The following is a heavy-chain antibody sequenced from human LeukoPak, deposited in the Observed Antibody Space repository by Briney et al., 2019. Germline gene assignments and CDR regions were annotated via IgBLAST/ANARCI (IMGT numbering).Heavy chain of an antibody. CDR2: IYYSGST. CDR1: GGSISSYY. V-gene: IGHV4-59*01. CDR3: ARTYSSNWYSGFDP. Sequence: SETLSLTCTVSGGSISSYYWSWIRQPPGKGLEWIGHIYYSGSTNYNPSLKSRVTISVDTSKNQFSLRLTSVTAADTAMYYCARTYSSNWYSGFDPWGQGTLVTVSS. J-gene: IGHJ5*02. D-gene: IGHD6-13*01.